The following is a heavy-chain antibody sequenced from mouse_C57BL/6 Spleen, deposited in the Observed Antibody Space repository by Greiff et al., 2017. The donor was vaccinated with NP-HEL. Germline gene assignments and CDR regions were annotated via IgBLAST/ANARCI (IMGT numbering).Heavy chain of an antibody. CDR3: KGNDYEYDY. CDR1: GYSFTDYN. J-gene: IGHJ2*01. V-gene: IGHV1-39*01. CDR2: INPNSGST. Sequence: EVQVVESGPELVKPGASVKISCKASGYSFTDYNMNWVKQSNGKSLEWIGVINPNSGSTSYNQKFKGTATLTVYQSSSTAYMQINRLTSEEYEVYERKGNDYEYDYWGQGTTLTVSS. D-gene: IGHD2-4*01.